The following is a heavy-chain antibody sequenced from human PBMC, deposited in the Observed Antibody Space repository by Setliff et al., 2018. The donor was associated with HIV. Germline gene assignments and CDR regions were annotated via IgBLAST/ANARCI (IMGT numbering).Heavy chain of an antibody. CDR2: ITWNGGVM. CDR1: GFLFNDYA. D-gene: IGHD3-16*01. V-gene: IGHV3-9*01. Sequence: GGSLRLSCETSGFLFNDYAMHWVRQAPGKGLEWVSGITWNGGVMGYVDSTRGRFTISRDNVRNSLYLQMDSLRVEDAAVYYCAKDLGLREGSSPFDNWGQGTLVTVSS. CDR3: AKDLGLREGSSPFDN. J-gene: IGHJ4*02.